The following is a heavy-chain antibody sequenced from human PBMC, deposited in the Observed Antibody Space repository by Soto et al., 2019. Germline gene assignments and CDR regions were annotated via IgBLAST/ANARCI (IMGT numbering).Heavy chain of an antibody. CDR2: ISGSGGST. J-gene: IGHJ4*02. V-gene: IGHV3-23*01. D-gene: IGHD1-26*01. CDR1: GFTFSSYA. Sequence: EVQLLESGGGLVQPGGSLRLSCAASGFTFSSYAMSWVRQAPGKVLEWVSAISGSGGSTYYADSVKGRFTISREKSKNTLYLKMNSLRAEDTAVYYCAKDRGGRYYNFDYWGQGTRGTLYS. CDR3: AKDRGGRYYNFDY.